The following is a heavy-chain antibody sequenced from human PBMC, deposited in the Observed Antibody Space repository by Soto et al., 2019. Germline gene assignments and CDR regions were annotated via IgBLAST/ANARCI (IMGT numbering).Heavy chain of an antibody. CDR3: ARWGTTGGLDV. CDR1: GFTFRSYV. CDR2: TSYDGSNN. J-gene: IGHJ4*02. Sequence: QVQLVESGGGVVQPGTSLRLSCVGSGFTFRSYVIHWVRQAPGKGLEWVALTSYDGSNNFYVDSVKGRLTISRANSRNTVELQMDSLRLEDTALYFCARWGTTGGLDVWCQGTLVCVSS. D-gene: IGHD3-16*01. V-gene: IGHV3-33*05.